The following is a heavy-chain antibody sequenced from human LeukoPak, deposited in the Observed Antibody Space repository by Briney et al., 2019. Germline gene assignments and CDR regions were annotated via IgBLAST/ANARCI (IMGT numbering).Heavy chain of an antibody. CDR3: ARGGSSVLREGMDV. CDR1: GGTFSRYA. J-gene: IGHJ6*02. D-gene: IGHD3-10*01. CDR2: IIPIFGIA. Sequence: SVKVSCKASGGTFSRYAISWVRQAPGQGLEWMGRIIPIFGIANYAQKFQGRVTITADKSTSTAYMELSSLRSEDTAVYYCARGGSSVLREGMDVWGQGTTVTVSS. V-gene: IGHV1-69*04.